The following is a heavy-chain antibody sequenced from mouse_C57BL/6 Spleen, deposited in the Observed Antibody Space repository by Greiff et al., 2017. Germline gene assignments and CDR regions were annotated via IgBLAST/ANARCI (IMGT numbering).Heavy chain of an antibody. D-gene: IGHD1-1*01. V-gene: IGHV1-54*01. CDR1: GYAFTNYL. CDR2: INPGSGGT. CDR3: ARTIGITTNAMDY. J-gene: IGHJ4*01. Sequence: QVQLQQSGAELVRPGTSVKVSCKASGYAFTNYLIEWVKQRPGQGLEWIGVINPGSGGTNSNEKFKGKATLTADKSSSTAYMQLSILTSEDAAVYFCARTIGITTNAMDYWGQGTSVTVSS.